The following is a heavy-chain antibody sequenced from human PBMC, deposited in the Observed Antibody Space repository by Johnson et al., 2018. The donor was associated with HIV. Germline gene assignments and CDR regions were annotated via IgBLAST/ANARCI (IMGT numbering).Heavy chain of an antibody. D-gene: IGHD1-26*01. V-gene: IGHV3-74*02. Sequence: EQLVESGGGVVQPGRSLRLSCAASGFTFSRYWMHWVRQAPGKGLVWVSHFNTAGSTTSYADSVKGRFTISRDNAKNTLFLQMHSLRAEDTALYYCARFTERYSGSSIPHDAFDIWGQGTMVTVSS. J-gene: IGHJ3*02. CDR2: FNTAGSTT. CDR1: GFTFSRYW. CDR3: ARFTERYSGSSIPHDAFDI.